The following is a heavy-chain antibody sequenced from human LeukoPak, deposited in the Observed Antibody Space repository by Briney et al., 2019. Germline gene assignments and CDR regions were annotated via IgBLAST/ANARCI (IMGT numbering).Heavy chain of an antibody. J-gene: IGHJ4*02. CDR1: GYTFTSYG. CDR3: ARDRGLLWFGELIPFDY. Sequence: ASVKVSCKASGYTFTSYGISWVRQAPGQGLEWMGWISAYNGNTNYAQKLQGRVTMTTDTSTSTAYMELRSLRSDDTAVYYCARDRGLLWFGELIPFDYWGQGTLVTVSS. D-gene: IGHD3-10*01. CDR2: ISAYNGNT. V-gene: IGHV1-18*01.